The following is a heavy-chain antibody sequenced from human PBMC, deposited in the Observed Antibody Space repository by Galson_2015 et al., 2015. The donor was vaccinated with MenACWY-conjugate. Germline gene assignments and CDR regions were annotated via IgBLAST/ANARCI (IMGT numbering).Heavy chain of an antibody. J-gene: IGHJ4*02. Sequence: PALVKPTQTLTPTCTFSGFSLRTSGVGVGWIRQPPGKALEWLALIYWDDDKRYSPSLRSRLTITKDTSKNHVVLTMTNMDPVDTATYYCSRTGATPGDYWGQGTLVTVSS. CDR2: IYWDDDK. CDR3: SRTGATPGDY. D-gene: IGHD2-15*01. CDR1: GFSLRTSGVG. V-gene: IGHV2-5*02.